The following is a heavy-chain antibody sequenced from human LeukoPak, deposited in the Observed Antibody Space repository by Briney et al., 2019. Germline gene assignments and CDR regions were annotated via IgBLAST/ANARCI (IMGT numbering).Heavy chain of an antibody. D-gene: IGHD2/OR15-2a*01. CDR1: GGSISSYY. Sequence: SETLSLTCTVSGGSISSYYWSWIRQPPGKGLEWIGYIYYGGSTNYNPSLKSRVTISVDTSKNQFSLKLSSVTAADTAVYYCARGAFDAAEYFQHWGQGTLVTVSS. CDR2: IYYGGST. J-gene: IGHJ1*01. CDR3: ARGAFDAAEYFQH. V-gene: IGHV4-59*01.